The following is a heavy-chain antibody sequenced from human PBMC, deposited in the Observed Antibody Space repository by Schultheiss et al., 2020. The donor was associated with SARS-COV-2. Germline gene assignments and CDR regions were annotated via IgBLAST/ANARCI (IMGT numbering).Heavy chain of an antibody. D-gene: IGHD3-3*01. J-gene: IGHJ4*02. CDR2: IYYSGST. V-gene: IGHV4-59*02. CDR3: ARADVLRYYFDY. Sequence: SETLSLTCTVSGGSVSSYYWSWIRQPPGKGLEWIGYIYYSGSTYYNPSLKSRVTISVDTSKKQFSLKMSSVTAADAAVYYCARADVLRYYFDYWGQGNLVTVSS. CDR1: GGSVSSYY.